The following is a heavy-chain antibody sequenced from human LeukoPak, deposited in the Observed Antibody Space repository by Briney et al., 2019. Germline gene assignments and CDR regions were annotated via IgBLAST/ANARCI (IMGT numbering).Heavy chain of an antibody. Sequence: GGSLSLSCSASRFTFSSYAMSWVRQAPEKGLEWVSVISNSGVSTYYADSVKGRFTISRDNPKDTLYLQMNSLRAEDTAVYYCAKYKISTVTVDYWGQGTLVTVSS. CDR3: AKYKISTVTVDY. CDR2: ISNSGVST. J-gene: IGHJ4*02. CDR1: RFTFSSYA. V-gene: IGHV3-23*01. D-gene: IGHD4-11*01.